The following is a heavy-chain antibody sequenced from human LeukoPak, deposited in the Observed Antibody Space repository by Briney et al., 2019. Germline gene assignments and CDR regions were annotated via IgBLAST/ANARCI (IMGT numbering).Heavy chain of an antibody. V-gene: IGHV3-30*18. CDR1: GFTFSSYG. CDR3: AKAPIAARYYYYYGMDV. D-gene: IGHD6-6*01. Sequence: GGSLRLSCAASGFTFSSYGMHWVRQAPGKGLEWVAVISYDGSNKYYADSVKGRFTISRDNSKNTLYLQMNSLRAEDTAVYYCAKAPIAARYYYYYGMDVWGQGTTVTVSS. J-gene: IGHJ6*02. CDR2: ISYDGSNK.